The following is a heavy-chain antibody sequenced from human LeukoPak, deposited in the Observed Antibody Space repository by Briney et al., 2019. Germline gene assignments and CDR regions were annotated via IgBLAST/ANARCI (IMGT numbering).Heavy chain of an antibody. D-gene: IGHD3-22*01. V-gene: IGHV4-30-4*01. CDR1: GGSISSNDHY. J-gene: IGHJ4*02. Sequence: PSETLSLTCTVSGGSISSNDHYWSWIRRPPGKGLEWIGYIYFSGTTYYNPSLKSRVTISVDTSKNQFSLKLTSVTAADTAVYYCARAHLYYDTSGWVPYCFGSWGQGTLVTVSS. CDR2: IYFSGTT. CDR3: ARAHLYYDTSGWVPYCFGS.